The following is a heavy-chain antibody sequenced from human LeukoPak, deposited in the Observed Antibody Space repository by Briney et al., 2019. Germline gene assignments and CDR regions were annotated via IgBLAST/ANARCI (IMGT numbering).Heavy chain of an antibody. CDR2: IRGKAYGGTT. D-gene: IGHD6-13*01. CDR3: TRVAAAGTDDY. J-gene: IGHJ4*02. V-gene: IGHV3-49*04. CDR1: GFTFGDYA. Sequence: GSLRLSCTASGFTFGDYAMSWVRQAPGKGLEWVGFIRGKAYGGTTEYAASVKGRFAISRDDSKSIAYLQMNSLKTEDTAVYYCTRVAAAGTDDYWGQGTLVTVSS.